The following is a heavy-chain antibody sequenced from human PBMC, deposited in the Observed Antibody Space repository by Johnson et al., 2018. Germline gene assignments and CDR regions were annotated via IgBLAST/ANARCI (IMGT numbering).Heavy chain of an antibody. D-gene: IGHD2-2*01. CDR2: ISYDGSNK. V-gene: IGHV3-30-3*01. CDR3: AKDGAPRYCSSTSCPNYYYYYMDV. Sequence: QVQLVESGGGVVQPGSSLRLSCAASGFTFSSYAMHWVRQAPGKGLEWVAVISYDGSNKYYADSVKGRFTISRDNSKNSLYLQMNSLRAEDTAVYYCAKDGAPRYCSSTSCPNYYYYYMDVWGKGTTVTVSS. CDR1: GFTFSSYA. J-gene: IGHJ6*03.